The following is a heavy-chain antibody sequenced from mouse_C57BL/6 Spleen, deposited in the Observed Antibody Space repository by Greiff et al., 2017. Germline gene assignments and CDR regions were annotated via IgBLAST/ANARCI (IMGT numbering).Heavy chain of an antibody. D-gene: IGHD1-1*01. CDR2: IWRGGST. V-gene: IGHV2-5*01. Sequence: QVQLQPSGPGLVPPSQSLSITCTVSGFSLTSYGVHWVRQSPGKGLEWLGVIWRGGSTDYNAAFMSRLSITKDNSKSQVFFKMNSLQADDTAIYYCAKNGVYYGSSSVYFDYWGQGTTLTVSS. J-gene: IGHJ2*01. CDR1: GFSLTSYG. CDR3: AKNGVYYGSSSVYFDY.